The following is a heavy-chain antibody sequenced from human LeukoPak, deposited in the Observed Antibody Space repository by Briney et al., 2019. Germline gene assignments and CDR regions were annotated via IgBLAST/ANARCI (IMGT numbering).Heavy chain of an antibody. D-gene: IGHD7-27*01. CDR1: GYSISSGYY. CDR2: SGST. V-gene: IGHV4-38-2*02. Sequence: SETLSLTCTVSGYSISSGYYWGWIRQPPGKGLEWIGSGSTYYNPSLKSRVTISVDTSRNQFSLKLSSVTAADTAVYYCASRLSWGIDFDYWGQGTLVTVSS. CDR3: ASRLSWGIDFDY. J-gene: IGHJ4*02.